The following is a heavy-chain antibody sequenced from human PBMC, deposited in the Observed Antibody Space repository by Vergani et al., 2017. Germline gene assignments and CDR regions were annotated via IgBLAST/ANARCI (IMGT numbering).Heavy chain of an antibody. D-gene: IGHD3-10*01. CDR2: IYYSGST. CDR3: ARSAVVRGVTPASYFDY. CDR1: GGSISSSSYY. Sequence: QLQLQESGPGLVKPSETLSLTCTVSGGSISSSSYYWGWIRQPPGKGLEWIGSIYYSGSTYYNPSLKSRVTISVDTSKNQFSLKLSSVTAADTAVYYCARSAVVRGVTPASYFDYWGQGTLVTVSS. V-gene: IGHV4-39*07. J-gene: IGHJ4*02.